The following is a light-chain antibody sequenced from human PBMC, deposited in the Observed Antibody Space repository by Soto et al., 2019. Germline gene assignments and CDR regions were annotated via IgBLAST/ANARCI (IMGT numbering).Light chain of an antibody. CDR1: SSDVGGYNY. CDR3: SSYTSSDVV. CDR2: ELT. J-gene: IGLJ2*01. Sequence: QSVLTQPASVSGPPGQSITISCTGISSDVGGYNYVSWYQQHPGKAPKLLIFELTNRPSGVSNRFSGSKSGNTASLTISGLQAADEFDDYCSSYTSSDVVFGGGTKLTVL. V-gene: IGLV2-14*01.